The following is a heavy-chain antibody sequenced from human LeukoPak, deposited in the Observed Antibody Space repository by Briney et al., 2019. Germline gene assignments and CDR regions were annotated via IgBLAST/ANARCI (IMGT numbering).Heavy chain of an antibody. D-gene: IGHD3-10*01. J-gene: IGHJ5*02. CDR2: ISSSSSYT. V-gene: IGHV3-11*06. CDR1: GFTFSDYY. CDR3: ARFGQSANWFDP. Sequence: PGGSLRLSCAASGFTFSDYYMSWIRQAPGKGLEWVSYISSSSSYTNYADSVKGRFTISRDNAKNSLYLQMNSLRAEDTAVYYCARFGQSANWFDPWAREPWSPSPQ.